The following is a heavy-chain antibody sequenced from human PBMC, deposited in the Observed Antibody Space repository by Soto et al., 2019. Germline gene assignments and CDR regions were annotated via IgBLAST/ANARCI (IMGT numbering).Heavy chain of an antibody. CDR1: GFTFIGYE. CDR3: AREVTVFGVIIPTPMDV. D-gene: IGHD3-3*01. CDR2: ISGSGTTI. V-gene: IGHV3-48*03. J-gene: IGHJ6*02. Sequence: GGSLRLSCAASGFTFIGYEMNWGRQAPGKGLEWISYISGSGTTIYYADSVKGRFTISRDNAKKSLYLQMNSLRAEDTAVYYCAREVTVFGVIIPTPMDVWGQGTTVTVSS.